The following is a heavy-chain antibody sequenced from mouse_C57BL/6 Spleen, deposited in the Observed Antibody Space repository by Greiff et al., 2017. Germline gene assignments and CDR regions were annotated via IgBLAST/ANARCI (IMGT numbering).Heavy chain of an antibody. D-gene: IGHD2-4*01. J-gene: IGHJ4*01. CDR2: ISSGGSYT. CDR3: ARIYYDYDGSFYAMDY. Sequence: DVKLVESGGDLVKPGGSLKLSCAASGFTFSSYGMSWVRQTPDKRLEWVATISSGGSYTYYPDSVKGRFTISRDNAKNTLYLQMSSLKSEDTAMYYCARIYYDYDGSFYAMDYWGQGTSVTVSS. V-gene: IGHV5-6*02. CDR1: GFTFSSYG.